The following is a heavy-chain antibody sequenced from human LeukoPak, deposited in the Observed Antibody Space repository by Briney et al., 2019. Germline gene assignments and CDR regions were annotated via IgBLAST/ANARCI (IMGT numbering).Heavy chain of an antibody. J-gene: IGHJ4*02. Sequence: SEILSLTCAVYGGSFSGYYWSWIRQPPGKGLEWIGEINHSGSTNYNPSLKSRVTISVDTSKNQFSLKLSPVTAADTAVYYCARVHSYGGNDYWGQGTLVTVSS. D-gene: IGHD5-18*01. CDR2: INHSGST. CDR1: GGSFSGYY. V-gene: IGHV4-34*01. CDR3: ARVHSYGGNDY.